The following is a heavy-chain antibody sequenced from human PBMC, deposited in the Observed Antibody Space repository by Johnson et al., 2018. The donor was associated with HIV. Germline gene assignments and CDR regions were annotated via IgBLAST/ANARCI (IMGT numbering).Heavy chain of an antibody. CDR1: GFTVSSNY. CDR2: IRSKANSYAT. J-gene: IGHJ3*02. Sequence: MLLVESGGGLVQPGGSLRLSCAASGFTVSSNYMSWVRQAPGKGLEWVGRIRSKANSYATAYAASVKGRFTISRDDSKNTAYLQMNSLKTEDTAVYYCTRRGYYDSSGYAFDIWGQGTMVTVSS. CDR3: TRRGYYDSSGYAFDI. V-gene: IGHV3-73*01. D-gene: IGHD3-22*01.